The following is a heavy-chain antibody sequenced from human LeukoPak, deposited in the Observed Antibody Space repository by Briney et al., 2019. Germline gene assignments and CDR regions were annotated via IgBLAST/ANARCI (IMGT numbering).Heavy chain of an antibody. Sequence: SETLSLTCTVSGYSVRSGFYWGWIRQAPGKGLEWIGSIFQGGTTFYNPSLKSRVIISADTSNNEFSLKLSSVTAADTAVYYCARIGTAMIDYWGQGTLVTVSS. J-gene: IGHJ4*02. CDR1: GYSVRSGFY. D-gene: IGHD5-18*01. V-gene: IGHV4-38-2*02. CDR3: ARIGTAMIDY. CDR2: IFQGGTT.